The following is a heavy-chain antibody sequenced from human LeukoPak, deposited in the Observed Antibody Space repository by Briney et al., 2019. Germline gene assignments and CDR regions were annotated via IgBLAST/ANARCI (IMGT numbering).Heavy chain of an antibody. V-gene: IGHV1-2*02. D-gene: IGHD3-16*01. J-gene: IGHJ3*02. CDR2: INPNSGGT. Sequence: ASVKVSCKASGYTFTGYYMHWVRQAPGGGLEWMGWINPNSGGTNYAQKFQGRVTMTRDTSISTAYMELSRLRSDDTAVYYCAREGDDGRPYRGSVVDIWGQGTMVTVSS. CDR1: GYTFTGYY. CDR3: AREGDDGRPYRGSVVDI.